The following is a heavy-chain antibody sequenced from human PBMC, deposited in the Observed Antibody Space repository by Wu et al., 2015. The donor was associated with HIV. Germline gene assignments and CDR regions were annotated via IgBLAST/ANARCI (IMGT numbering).Heavy chain of an antibody. D-gene: IGHD5-12*01. CDR3: ARPYSGYAYDIFDI. J-gene: IGHJ3*02. CDR2: SSLFWYN. CDR1: GGTFSSDA. V-gene: IGHV1-69*13. Sequence: QVQLVQSGAEVKEPGSSVKVSCKASGGTFSSDAVSWVRQAPGQGLEWMGRSSLFWYNKYAQKFQSRVTITADESTSTVFMELSSLKSDDTAVYYCARPYSGYAYDIFDIWGQGTMVSVSS.